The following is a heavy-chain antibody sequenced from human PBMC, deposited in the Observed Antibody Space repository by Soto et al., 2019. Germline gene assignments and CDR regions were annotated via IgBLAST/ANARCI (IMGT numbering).Heavy chain of an antibody. J-gene: IGHJ5*02. CDR2: IIPIFGTA. Sequence: SVKVSCKASGGTFSSYAISWVRQAPGQGLEWMGGIIPIFGTANYAQKFQGRVTITADESTSTAYMELSSLRSEDTAVYYCAGSIVGASRFDPWGQGTLVTVSS. V-gene: IGHV1-69*13. CDR1: GGTFSSYA. CDR3: AGSIVGASRFDP. D-gene: IGHD1-26*01.